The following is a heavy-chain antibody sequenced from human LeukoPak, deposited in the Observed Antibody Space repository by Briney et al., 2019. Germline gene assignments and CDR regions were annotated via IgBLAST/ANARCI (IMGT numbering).Heavy chain of an antibody. D-gene: IGHD6-13*01. CDR3: AKDGVYSSSWTDY. J-gene: IGHJ4*02. V-gene: IGHV3-23*01. CDR1: GFTFSSYA. CDR2: ISGSGGST. Sequence: GGSLRLSCAASGFTFSSYAMSWVRQAPGKGLEWVSAISGSGGSTYYADSVKGRFTISRDNSKNTLYLQMNSLRAEDTAVYCCAKDGVYSSSWTDYWGQGTLVTVSS.